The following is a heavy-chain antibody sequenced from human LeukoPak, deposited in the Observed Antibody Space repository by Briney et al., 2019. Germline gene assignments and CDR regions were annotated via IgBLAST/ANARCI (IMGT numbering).Heavy chain of an antibody. CDR1: GFTFSSYE. D-gene: IGHD7-27*01. Sequence: PGGSLRLSCAASGFTFSSYEMNWVRQAPGKGLEWVTFIRADGSDKYYRHSVKGRFTISRDNSQNTLYLQMNSLRAEDTAIYYCVQDRDWGFGYWGQGTLVIVSS. CDR3: VQDRDWGFGY. J-gene: IGHJ4*02. CDR2: IRADGSDK. V-gene: IGHV3-30*02.